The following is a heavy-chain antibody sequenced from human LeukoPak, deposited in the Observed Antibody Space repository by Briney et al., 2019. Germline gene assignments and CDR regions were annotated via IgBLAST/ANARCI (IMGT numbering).Heavy chain of an antibody. CDR2: ISAYNGNT. CDR1: GYTFTSYG. V-gene: IGHV1-18*01. CDR3: ARAHYYYYDSSGYYIPPNWFDP. D-gene: IGHD3-22*01. Sequence: ASVKVSCKASGYTFTSYGISWVRQAPGQGLEWMGWISAYNGNTNYAQKLQGRVTMTTDTSTSTAYMELGSLRSDDTAVYYCARAHYYYYDSSGYYIPPNWFDPWGQGTLVTVSS. J-gene: IGHJ5*02.